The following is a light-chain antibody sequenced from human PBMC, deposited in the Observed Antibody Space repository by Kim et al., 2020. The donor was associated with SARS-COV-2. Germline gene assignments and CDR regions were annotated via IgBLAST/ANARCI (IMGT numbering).Light chain of an antibody. CDR3: QQSYKTPPT. Sequence: ASVGDRVNITCRASQSISKFFNWYQQKPGEAPKLLIYGASTLQSGVPSRFSGSGSGTDFTLTISSLRPEDFATYYCQQSYKTPPTFGQGTKVEVK. V-gene: IGKV1-39*01. J-gene: IGKJ1*01. CDR1: QSISKF. CDR2: GAS.